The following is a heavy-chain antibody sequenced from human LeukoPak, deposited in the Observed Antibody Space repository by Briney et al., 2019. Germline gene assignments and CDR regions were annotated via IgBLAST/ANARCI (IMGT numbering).Heavy chain of an antibody. V-gene: IGHV4-61*02. D-gene: IGHD3-3*01. CDR1: GGSISSGSYY. Sequence: SSQTLSLTCTVSGGSISSGSYYWSWIRQPAGKGLEWIGRIYTSGSTNYNPSLKSRVTISVDTSKNQFSLKLSSVTAADTAVYYCAREYDPNGLCYYYYMDVWGKGTTVTVSS. CDR2: IYTSGST. J-gene: IGHJ6*03. CDR3: AREYDPNGLCYYYYMDV.